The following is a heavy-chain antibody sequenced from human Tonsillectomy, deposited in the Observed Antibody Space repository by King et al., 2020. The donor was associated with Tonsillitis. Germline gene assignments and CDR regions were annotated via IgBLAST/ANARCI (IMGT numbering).Heavy chain of an antibody. Sequence: QLQESGPGLVKPSETLSLTCTVSGGSVSSYYWTWIRQPPGMGLEWIGYIYNSGSTNYNPSLKSRVTTSVDTSTNQFSLKLSTVTAADTAVYYCARRLSPLGTTHYDAFDIWGQGTMVTVSS. D-gene: IGHD1-7*01. V-gene: IGHV4-59*08. CDR2: IYNSGST. CDR1: GGSVSSYY. J-gene: IGHJ3*02. CDR3: ARRLSPLGTTHYDAFDI.